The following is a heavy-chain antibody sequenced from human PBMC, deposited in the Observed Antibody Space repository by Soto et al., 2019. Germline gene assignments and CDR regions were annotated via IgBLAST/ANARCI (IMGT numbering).Heavy chain of an antibody. CDR3: ARDLYSSGYYLDY. Sequence: GGSLRLSCAASGFTFSNYAMSWVRQAPGKGLEWVSTITGSGVTAYYADSVKGRFTISRDNSKNTLYLQMNSLRAEDTAVYYCARDLYSSGYYLDYWGQGTLVTVSS. D-gene: IGHD3-22*01. V-gene: IGHV3-23*01. J-gene: IGHJ4*02. CDR2: ITGSGVTA. CDR1: GFTFSNYA.